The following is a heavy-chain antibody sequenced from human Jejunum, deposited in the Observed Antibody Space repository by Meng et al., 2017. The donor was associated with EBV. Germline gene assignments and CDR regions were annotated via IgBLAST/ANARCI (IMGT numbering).Heavy chain of an antibody. D-gene: IGHD1-1*01. CDR1: GYTFTSYY. CDR2: NNVSGGDT. V-gene: IGHV1-46*01. CDR3: AREGPRTYYFDY. J-gene: IGHJ4*02. Sequence: QVQLLQSGAAVKTPXXXXXXXCKASGYTFTSYYVHWMRQASGQGLEWMGINNVSGGDTKYAQKFRGRVTMTRDTSTSTVYMELSSLRSEDTTVYYCAREGPRTYYFDYWGQGTLVTVSS.